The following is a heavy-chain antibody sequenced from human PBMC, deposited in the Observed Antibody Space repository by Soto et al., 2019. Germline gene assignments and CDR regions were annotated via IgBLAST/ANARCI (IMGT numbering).Heavy chain of an antibody. CDR1: GVSISSSSYY. Sequence: QLQLQESGPGLVKPSETLSLTCTVSGVSISSSSYYWGWFRQPPGKGLEWIGTIYYGGSSYSNPSLKSRVTISLDTSKNQFSLTVTSVTAADTAVYYCARHGSYWGQGTLVTVSS. CDR2: IYYGGSS. J-gene: IGHJ4*02. CDR3: ARHGSY. V-gene: IGHV4-39*01.